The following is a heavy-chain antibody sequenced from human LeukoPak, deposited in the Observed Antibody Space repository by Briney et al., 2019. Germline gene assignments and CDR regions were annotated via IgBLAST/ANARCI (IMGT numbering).Heavy chain of an antibody. D-gene: IGHD3-22*01. CDR3: HDSSGYH. CDR2: IYHSGST. J-gene: IGHJ4*02. CDR1: GYSISSGYY. Sequence: PSETLSLTCAVSGYSISSGYYWGWIRQPPGKGLEWIGSIYHSGSTYYNPSLKSRVTISVDTSKNQFSLKLSSVTAADTAVYYCHDSSGYHWGQGTLVTVSS. V-gene: IGHV4-38-2*01.